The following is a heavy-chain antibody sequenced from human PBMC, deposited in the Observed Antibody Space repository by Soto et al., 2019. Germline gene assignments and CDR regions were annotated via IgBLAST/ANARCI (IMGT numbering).Heavy chain of an antibody. D-gene: IGHD5-12*01. CDR1: GGSISSYY. CDR2: IYYSGST. CDR3: ATQRVSGMATTFFDY. Sequence: QVQLQESGPGLVKPSETLSLTCTVSGGSISSYYWSWIRQPPGKGLEWIGYIYYSGSTNYNPSLKSRVIISLDTSKHQISLKLRSVTAADTAVYYCATQRVSGMATTFFDYWGQGTLVTVSS. J-gene: IGHJ4*02. V-gene: IGHV4-59*01.